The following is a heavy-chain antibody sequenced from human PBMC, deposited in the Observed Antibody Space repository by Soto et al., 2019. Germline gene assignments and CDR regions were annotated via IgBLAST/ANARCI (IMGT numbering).Heavy chain of an antibody. CDR1: GGSINSYY. Sequence: SETLSLTCTVSGGSINSYYWNWIRQPPGKGLEWIGYIYYSGSTNYNPSLKSRVTISVDKSKNQFSLKLSSVTAADTAVYYCASVNFYYYDSGGLKSNYFDYWGQGILVTVSS. CDR2: IYYSGST. CDR3: ASVNFYYYDSGGLKSNYFDY. J-gene: IGHJ4*02. D-gene: IGHD3-22*01. V-gene: IGHV4-59*01.